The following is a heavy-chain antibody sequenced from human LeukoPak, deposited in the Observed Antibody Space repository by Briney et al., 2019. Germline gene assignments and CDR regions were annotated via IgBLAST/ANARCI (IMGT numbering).Heavy chain of an antibody. CDR1: GYSISSDFF. Sequence: PSETLSLTCAVSGYSISSDFFWGWIRQPPGKGLEWIGNIYHSGVTNYNPSPKSRVTISVDTSKNQFSLQLSFVTAADTAVYYCARLRTGFYGHYWGQGTLVTVSS. V-gene: IGHV4-38-2*01. CDR3: ARLRTGFYGHY. J-gene: IGHJ4*02. CDR2: IYHSGVT. D-gene: IGHD3/OR15-3a*01.